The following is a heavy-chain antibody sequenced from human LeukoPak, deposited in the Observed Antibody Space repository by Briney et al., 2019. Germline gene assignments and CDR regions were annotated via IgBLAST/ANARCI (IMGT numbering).Heavy chain of an antibody. J-gene: IGHJ4*02. D-gene: IGHD6-13*01. Sequence: PSETLSLTCTVSGGSISSSSYYWGWIRQPPGKGLEWIGSIYYSGSTYYNPSLKSRVTISVDTSKNQFSLKLSSVTAADTAVYYCARESDSSSWLDYWGQGTLVTVSS. CDR3: ARESDSSSWLDY. V-gene: IGHV4-39*07. CDR2: IYYSGST. CDR1: GGSISSSSYY.